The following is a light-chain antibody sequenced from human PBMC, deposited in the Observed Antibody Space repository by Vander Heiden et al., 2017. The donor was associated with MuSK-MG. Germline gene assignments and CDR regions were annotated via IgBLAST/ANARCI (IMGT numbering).Light chain of an antibody. CDR1: RFNIGSNS. Sequence: QSVLTQPPPTSATHGQRVIISCSGSRFNIGSNSVHWYQQFPGTAPKLLIYSSNQRPSGVPDRFSGSKSGTSASLAISGLQSDDEAEYFCAAWDDSLNALIFGGGTSLTAL. CDR3: AAWDDSLNALI. V-gene: IGLV1-44*01. J-gene: IGLJ2*01. CDR2: SSN.